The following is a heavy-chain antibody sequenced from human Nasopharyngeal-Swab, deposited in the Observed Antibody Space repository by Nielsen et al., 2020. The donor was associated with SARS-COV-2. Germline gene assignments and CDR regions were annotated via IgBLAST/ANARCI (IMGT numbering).Heavy chain of an antibody. J-gene: IGHJ6*03. CDR2: ISGSGGST. Sequence: GGSLRLSCAASGFTFSSYAMSWVRQAPGKGLEWVSAISGSGGSTYYADSVKGRFTISRDNSKNTLYLQMNSLRAEDTAVYYCAKVSSPYDFWSGYYTSYYMDVWGKGTTVTVSS. V-gene: IGHV3-23*01. D-gene: IGHD3-3*01. CDR3: AKVSSPYDFWSGYYTSYYMDV. CDR1: GFTFSSYA.